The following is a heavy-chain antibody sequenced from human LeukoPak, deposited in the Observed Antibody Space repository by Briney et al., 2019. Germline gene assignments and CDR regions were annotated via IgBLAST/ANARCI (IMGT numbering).Heavy chain of an antibody. CDR1: NFIFGNYT. J-gene: IGHJ4*02. CDR2: SSSGGDTT. V-gene: IGHV3-48*04. CDR3: ASTTLFGQWGYFDY. Sequence: GGSLRLSCAASNFIFGNYTMTWVRQAPGKGLEWVSYSSSGGDTTYYAASVKGRFTISRDNAMNSLFLQMNSLRAEDTAVYYCASTTLFGQWGYFDYWGQGTLVTVSS. D-gene: IGHD3-16*01.